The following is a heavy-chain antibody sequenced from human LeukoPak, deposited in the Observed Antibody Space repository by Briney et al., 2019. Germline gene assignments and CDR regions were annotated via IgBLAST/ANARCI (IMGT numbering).Heavy chain of an antibody. V-gene: IGHV3-48*01. Sequence: PGGSLRLSCAASGFTFSSYSMNWVRQAPGKGLEWVSYISSSSSTIYYADSVKGRFTISRDNAKNSLYLQMNSLRAEDTAVYYCARGRIQLWPYREGFNYWGQGTLVTVSS. CDR2: ISSSSSTI. J-gene: IGHJ4*02. CDR3: ARGRIQLWPYREGFNY. D-gene: IGHD5-18*01. CDR1: GFTFSSYS.